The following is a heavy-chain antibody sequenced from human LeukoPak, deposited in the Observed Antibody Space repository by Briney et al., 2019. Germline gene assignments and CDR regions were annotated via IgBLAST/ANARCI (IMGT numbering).Heavy chain of an antibody. D-gene: IGHD6-13*01. CDR1: GFTFSSYW. CDR2: IKQDGSEK. Sequence: GGSLGLSCAASGFTFSSYWMSWVRQAPGKGLEWVANIKQDGSEKYYVDSVKGRFTISRDNAKNSLYLQMNSLRAEDTAVYYCARSKRLVRSGWWFDPWGQGTLVTVSS. V-gene: IGHV3-7*01. CDR3: ARSKRLVRSGWWFDP. J-gene: IGHJ5*02.